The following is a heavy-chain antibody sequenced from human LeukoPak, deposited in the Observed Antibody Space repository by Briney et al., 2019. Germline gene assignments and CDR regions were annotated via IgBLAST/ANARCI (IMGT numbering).Heavy chain of an antibody. Sequence: GGSLRLSCAASGFTFRSYGMHWVRQAPGKGLEWVAVISYDGSNKYYADSVKGRFTISRDNSKNTLYLQMNSLRAEDTAVYYCAKETNYGDYVDYWGQGTLVTVSS. CDR2: ISYDGSNK. D-gene: IGHD4-17*01. CDR1: GFTFRSYG. V-gene: IGHV3-30*18. J-gene: IGHJ4*02. CDR3: AKETNYGDYVDY.